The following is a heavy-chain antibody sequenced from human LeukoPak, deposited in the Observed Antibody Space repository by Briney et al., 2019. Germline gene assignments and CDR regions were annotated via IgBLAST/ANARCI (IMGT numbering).Heavy chain of an antibody. CDR2: IYYSGST. D-gene: IGHD2-2*01. CDR3: ASQLLQGFDY. Sequence: SETLSLTGTVSGGSISSYYWSWIRQPPGKGLEWIGYIYYSGSTNYNPSLKSRVTISVDTSKNQFSLKLSSVTAADTAVYYCASQLLQGFDYWGQGTLVTVSS. J-gene: IGHJ4*02. V-gene: IGHV4-59*01. CDR1: GGSISSYY.